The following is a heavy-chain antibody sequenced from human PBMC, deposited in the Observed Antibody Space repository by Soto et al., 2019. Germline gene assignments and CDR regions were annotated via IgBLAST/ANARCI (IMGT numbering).Heavy chain of an antibody. J-gene: IGHJ4*02. CDR2: ISSSSSYI. CDR3: ARVGVAVAGDY. V-gene: IGHV3-21*01. D-gene: IGHD6-19*01. Sequence: GGSLRLSCAASGFTSSSYSMNWVRQAPGKGLEWVSSISSSSSYIYYADSVKGRFTISRDNAKNSLYLQMNSLRAEDTAVYYCARVGVAVAGDYWGQGTLVTVSS. CDR1: GFTSSSYS.